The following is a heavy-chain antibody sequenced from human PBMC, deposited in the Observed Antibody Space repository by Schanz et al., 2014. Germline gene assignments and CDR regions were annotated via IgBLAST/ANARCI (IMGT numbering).Heavy chain of an antibody. Sequence: QVQLVQSGGEMKKPGASVKVSCKASGYSFISHAIHWVRQAPGQRLEWMGYISGYNGNTNYAQKVQGRVTMTTDTSTGTAYMELRSLRSDDTAVYYCARGRTFDYWGQGTLVTVSS. V-gene: IGHV1-18*01. CDR2: ISGYNGNT. CDR3: ARGRTFDY. CDR1: GYSFISHA. J-gene: IGHJ4*02.